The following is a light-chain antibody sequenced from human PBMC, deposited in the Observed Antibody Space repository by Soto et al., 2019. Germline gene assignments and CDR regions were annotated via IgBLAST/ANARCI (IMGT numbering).Light chain of an antibody. Sequence: EIVLTQSPATLSLSPGERATLSCRASQTVYNYLVWNQQRPGQAPRLLISDASNRATGIPARFSGSGSGTDFTLTINSLEPEDLAIYFCQQRYDWPLTFGGGSKIEMK. CDR1: QTVYNY. J-gene: IGKJ4*01. CDR3: QQRYDWPLT. CDR2: DAS. V-gene: IGKV3-11*01.